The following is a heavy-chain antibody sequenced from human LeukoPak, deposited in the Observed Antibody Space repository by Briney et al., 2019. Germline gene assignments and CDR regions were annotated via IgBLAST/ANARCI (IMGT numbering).Heavy chain of an antibody. D-gene: IGHD5-18*01. CDR2: IIPIFGTA. J-gene: IGHJ6*02. V-gene: IGHV1-69*13. CDR3: ARGDTAMVTSPYYYYGMDV. Sequence: ASVKVSCKASGGTFSSYAISWVRQAPGQGLEWMGGIIPIFGTANYAQKFQGRVTITADESTSTAYMELRSLRSDDTAVYYCARGDTAMVTSPYYYYGMDVWGQGTTVTVSS. CDR1: GGTFSSYA.